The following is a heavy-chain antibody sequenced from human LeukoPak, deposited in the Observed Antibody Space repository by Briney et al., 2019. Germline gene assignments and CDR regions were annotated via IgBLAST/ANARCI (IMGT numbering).Heavy chain of an antibody. CDR1: GFTFNTHS. D-gene: IGHD2-21*02. Sequence: GGSLRLSCAASGFTFNTHSINWVRQAPGKGLEWVAVISYDGSNKYYADSVKGRFTISRDNSKNTLYLQMNSLRAEDTAVYYCARDREHIVVVTAMYFDYWGQGTLVTVSS. CDR2: ISYDGSNK. V-gene: IGHV3-30*03. J-gene: IGHJ4*02. CDR3: ARDREHIVVVTAMYFDY.